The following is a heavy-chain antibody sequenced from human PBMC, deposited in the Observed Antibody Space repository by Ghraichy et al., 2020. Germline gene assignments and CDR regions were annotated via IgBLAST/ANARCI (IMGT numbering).Heavy chain of an antibody. D-gene: IGHD6-6*01. J-gene: IGHJ4*02. CDR1: GFTFSSYA. Sequence: GESLNISCAASGFTFSSYAMHWVRQAPGKGLEYVSAINYNEGSTYYADSVKGRFTISRDNSKNTLYLQMGSLRAEDMAVYYCARDRLEYSSSSGLDYWGQGTLVTVSS. V-gene: IGHV3-64*02. CDR2: INYNEGST. CDR3: ARDRLEYSSSSGLDY.